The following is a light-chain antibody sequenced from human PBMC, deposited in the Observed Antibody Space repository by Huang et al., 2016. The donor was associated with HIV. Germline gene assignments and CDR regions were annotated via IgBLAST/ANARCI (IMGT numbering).Light chain of an antibody. CDR1: HNVTNDY. V-gene: IGKV3-20*01. J-gene: IGKJ1*01. CDR2: GST. CDR3: QQYSSSPWT. Sequence: EIVLTQSPDTLSFFPGERGALSCRASHNVTNDYLAWYQYKSGQAPRLLIYGSTGRATGTPARFSGRGCGTDFSLIINTREPEDFALYYCQQYSSSPWTFGPGTKLEIK.